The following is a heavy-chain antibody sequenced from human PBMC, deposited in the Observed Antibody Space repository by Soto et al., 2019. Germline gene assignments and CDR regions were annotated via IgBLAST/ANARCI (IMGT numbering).Heavy chain of an antibody. J-gene: IGHJ4*02. V-gene: IGHV4-4*02. CDR2: VFHSGST. D-gene: IGHD6-13*01. CDR1: SGSISSSNW. CDR3: ARVRYSSSYFDY. Sequence: QVQLQESGPGLVKPSGTLPLTCAVSSGSISSSNWWCWVRQPPGKGLEWIGEVFHSGSTNYNPSLKSRVTISVDKSKNQFSLNLSSVTAADTAVYYCARVRYSSSYFDYWGQGTLVTVSS.